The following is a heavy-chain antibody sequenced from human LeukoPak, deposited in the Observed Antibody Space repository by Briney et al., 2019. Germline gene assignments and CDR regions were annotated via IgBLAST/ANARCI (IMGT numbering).Heavy chain of an antibody. J-gene: IGHJ3*02. CDR2: IYSGGST. Sequence: PGGSLRLSCAASGFTFSSSAMSWVRQAPGKGLEWVSVIYSGGSTYYADSVKGRFTISRDNSKNTLYLQMNSLRAEDTAVYYCARVDTAMVRAFDIWGQGTMVTVSS. D-gene: IGHD5-18*01. V-gene: IGHV3-53*01. CDR3: ARVDTAMVRAFDI. CDR1: GFTFSSSA.